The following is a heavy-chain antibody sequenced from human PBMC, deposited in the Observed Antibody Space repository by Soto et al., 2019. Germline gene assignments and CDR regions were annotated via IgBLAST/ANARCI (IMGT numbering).Heavy chain of an antibody. Sequence: GGSLRLSCAASGFTFSSYGMHWVRQAPGKGLEWVAVISYDGSNKYYADSVKGRFTISRDNSKNTLYLQMNSLRAEDTAVYYCANAVEQLAPFDYWGQGTLVTVSS. CDR2: ISYDGSNK. CDR3: ANAVEQLAPFDY. J-gene: IGHJ4*02. CDR1: GFTFSSYG. D-gene: IGHD6-13*01. V-gene: IGHV3-30*18.